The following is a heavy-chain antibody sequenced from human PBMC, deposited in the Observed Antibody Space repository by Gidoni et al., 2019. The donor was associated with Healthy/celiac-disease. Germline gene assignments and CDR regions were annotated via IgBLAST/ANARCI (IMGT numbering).Heavy chain of an antibody. Sequence: QVQLVESGGGVVQPGRSLRLSCAASGFTFSSYAMHWVRQAPGKGLEWVAVISYDGSNKYYADSVKGRFTISRDNSKNTLYLQMNSLRAEDTAVYYCARWGGYYDYYYYGMDVWGQETTVTVSS. V-gene: IGHV3-30-3*01. CDR3: ARWGGYYDYYYYGMDV. CDR1: GFTFSSYA. D-gene: IGHD3-3*01. CDR2: ISYDGSNK. J-gene: IGHJ6*02.